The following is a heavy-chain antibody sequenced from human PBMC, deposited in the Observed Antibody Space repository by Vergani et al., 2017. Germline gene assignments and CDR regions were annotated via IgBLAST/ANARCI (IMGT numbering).Heavy chain of an antibody. V-gene: IGHV4-61*02. CDR2: IYTSGST. CDR3: ARGQWVIEA. J-gene: IGHJ4*02. CDR1: GGSISSGSYY. Sequence: QVQLQESGPGLVKPSQTLSLTCTVSGGSISSGSYYWSWIRQPAGKGLEWIGRIYTSGSTNYNPSLKSRVTISVDTSTNQFFLTLTSVTAADTAIYYCARGQWVIEAWGQGTPVTVSS. D-gene: IGHD1-26*01.